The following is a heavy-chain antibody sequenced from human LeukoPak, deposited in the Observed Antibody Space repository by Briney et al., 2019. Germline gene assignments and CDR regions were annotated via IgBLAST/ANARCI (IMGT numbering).Heavy chain of an antibody. J-gene: IGHJ4*02. V-gene: IGHV1-18*01. CDR2: ISAYDGNT. CDR1: GYTFISYG. Sequence: ASVKVSCKTSGYTFISYGFSWVPQAPGQGPEWMGWISAYDGNTNSAQKFQGRVIMTTDTSASTAYMEVRSLRPDDTAVYYCVRDGYGSGKGFFDYWGQGTLVTVSS. D-gene: IGHD3-10*01. CDR3: VRDGYGSGKGFFDY.